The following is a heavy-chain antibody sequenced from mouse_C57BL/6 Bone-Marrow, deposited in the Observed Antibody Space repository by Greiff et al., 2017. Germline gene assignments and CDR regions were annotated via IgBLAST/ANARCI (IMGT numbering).Heavy chain of an antibody. CDR1: GYTFTDYE. Sequence: QVQLQQSGAELVRPGASVTLSCKASGYTFTDYEMHWVKQTPVHGLEWIGAIDPETGGTADKSSSTAYMELRSLTSEDSAVYYCTRSGSSQYYFDYWGQGTTLTVSS. D-gene: IGHD1-1*01. CDR2: IDPETGG. J-gene: IGHJ2*01. CDR3: TRSGSSQYYFDY. V-gene: IGHV1-15*01.